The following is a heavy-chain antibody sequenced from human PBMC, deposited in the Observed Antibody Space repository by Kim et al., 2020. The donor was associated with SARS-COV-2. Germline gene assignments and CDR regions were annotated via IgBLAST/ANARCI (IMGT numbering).Heavy chain of an antibody. V-gene: IGHV4-39*01. CDR3: ARLRFEWFGDSRPFDP. D-gene: IGHD3-10*01. CDR1: GGSISSSSYY. J-gene: IGHJ5*02. CDR2: IYYSGST. Sequence: SETLSLTCTVSGGSISSSSYYWGWIRQPPGKGLEWIGSIYYSGSTYYNPSLKSRVTISVDTSKNQFSLKLSSVTAADTAVYYCARLRFEWFGDSRPFDPWGQGTLVTVSS.